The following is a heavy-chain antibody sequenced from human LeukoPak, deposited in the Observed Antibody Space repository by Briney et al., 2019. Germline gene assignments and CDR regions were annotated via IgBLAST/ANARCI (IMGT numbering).Heavy chain of an antibody. CDR3: ARDLSSAAAGTADY. V-gene: IGHV1-46*01. Sequence: ASVKVSCKASGYTFINYYMHWVRQAPGQGLEWMGIINPSGGSTSYAQKFQGRVTMTRDTSTSTVCMELSSLRSEDTAVYYCARDLSSAAAGTADYWGQGTLVTVSS. J-gene: IGHJ4*02. CDR2: INPSGGST. CDR1: GYTFINYY. D-gene: IGHD6-13*01.